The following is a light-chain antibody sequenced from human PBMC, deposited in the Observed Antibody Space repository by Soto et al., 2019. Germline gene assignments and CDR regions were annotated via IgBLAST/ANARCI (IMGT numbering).Light chain of an antibody. J-gene: IGKJ4*01. Sequence: EIVMTQSPATLSLSPGERATLSCRASQSVSSSYLSWYQQKPGQAPRLLIYGASTRATSIPARFSGSGSGTDFTLTISSLQPEDFAVYYCQQDYHSLTFGGGTKVEIK. CDR1: QSVSSSY. CDR3: QQDYHSLT. V-gene: IGKV3D-7*01. CDR2: GAS.